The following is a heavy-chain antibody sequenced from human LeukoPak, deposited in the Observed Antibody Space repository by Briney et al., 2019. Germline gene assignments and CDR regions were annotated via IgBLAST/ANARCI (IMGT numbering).Heavy chain of an antibody. J-gene: IGHJ6*02. CDR3: ASDFWSGYTPPYYYYGMDV. D-gene: IGHD3-3*01. CDR1: GGSFSGYY. Sequence: SETLSLTCDVYGGSFSGYYWSWIRQPPGQGLEWIGEINHSGSTNYNPSLKSRVTISVDTSKNQFSLKLSSVTAADTAVYYCASDFWSGYTPPYYYYGMDVWGQGTTVTVSS. V-gene: IGHV4-34*01. CDR2: INHSGST.